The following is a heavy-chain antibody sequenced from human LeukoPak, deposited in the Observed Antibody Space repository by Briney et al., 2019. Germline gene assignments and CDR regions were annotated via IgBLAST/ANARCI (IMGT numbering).Heavy chain of an antibody. Sequence: GGSLRLSCAASGFNFSSYSMNWVRQAPGKGREWVSSISSSSGYIYYAESVKGRFPISRDNGKNSLYLQMNSLRAEDTAVYYCARVESSGSYRGMYYYYYMDVWGKGTTVTVSS. CDR2: ISSSSGYI. V-gene: IGHV3-21*01. J-gene: IGHJ6*03. D-gene: IGHD1-26*01. CDR1: GFNFSSYS. CDR3: ARVESSGSYRGMYYYYYMDV.